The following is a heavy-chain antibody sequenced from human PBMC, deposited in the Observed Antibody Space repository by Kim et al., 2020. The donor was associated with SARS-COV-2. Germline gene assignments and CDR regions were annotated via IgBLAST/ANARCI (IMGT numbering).Heavy chain of an antibody. Sequence: GGSLRLSCAASGFTFSSYGMHWVRQAPGKGLEWVAGICNDGSNKYYADSVKGRFTISRDNSKNTLYLQMNSLRAEDTAVYYCARDRTEGQLLFAGYYYY. CDR2: ICNDGSNK. V-gene: IGHV3-33*01. CDR3: ARDRTEGQLLFAGYYYY. J-gene: IGHJ6*01. D-gene: IGHD2-2*01. CDR1: GFTFSSYG.